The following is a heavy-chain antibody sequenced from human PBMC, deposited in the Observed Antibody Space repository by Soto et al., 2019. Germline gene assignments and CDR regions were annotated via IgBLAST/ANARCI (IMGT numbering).Heavy chain of an antibody. Sequence: SETLSLTCAVYGGSFSGYYWSWIRQPPGKGLEWIGEINHSGSTNYNPSLKSRVTISVDTSKNQFSLKLSSVTAADTAVYYCARVGGGAIVVVPAAPAYYMDVWGKGTTVTVSS. J-gene: IGHJ6*03. D-gene: IGHD2-2*01. V-gene: IGHV4-34*01. CDR3: ARVGGGAIVVVPAAPAYYMDV. CDR1: GGSFSGYY. CDR2: INHSGST.